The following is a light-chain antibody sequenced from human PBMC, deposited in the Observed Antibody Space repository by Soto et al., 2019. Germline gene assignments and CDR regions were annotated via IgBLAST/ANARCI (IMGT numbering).Light chain of an antibody. CDR1: QSVPSTY. CDR2: GTS. Sequence: VLSQSPGRVSLSPGERATLSCRASQSVPSTYFAWYQQKPGQPPRLLISGTSNRATGIPDRFSGSGSGTDFTLTISRLEPEDFAVYYCQHYVTSLTTFGQGTKVDIK. J-gene: IGKJ1*01. V-gene: IGKV3-20*01. CDR3: QHYVTSLTT.